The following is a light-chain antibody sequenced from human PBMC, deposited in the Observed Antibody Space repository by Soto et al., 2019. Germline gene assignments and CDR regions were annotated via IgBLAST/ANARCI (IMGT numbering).Light chain of an antibody. V-gene: IGLV2-14*01. Sequence: QSALTQPASVSGSPGQSITISCTETSSDVGGYNYVSWYQQHPGKAPKLMIYDLSNRPSGVSNRFSGSKSGNTASLTISGLQAEDEADYYCSSYTSSSTLVVFGGGTKVTVL. J-gene: IGLJ2*01. CDR1: SSDVGGYNY. CDR3: SSYTSSSTLVV. CDR2: DLS.